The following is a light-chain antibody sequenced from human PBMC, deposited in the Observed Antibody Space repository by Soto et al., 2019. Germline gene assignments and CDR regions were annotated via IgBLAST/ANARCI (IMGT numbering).Light chain of an antibody. CDR3: QHYGDSSWT. CDR2: GTS. J-gene: IGKJ1*01. V-gene: IGKV3-20*01. Sequence: EIVLTQSPGTLSLSPGEIATLSCRADRSVSDTLLTWFQQKPCQAPRLLIFGTSNRAPGIPDRFSGSGSGTDFTLTISRLEPDDCAVYYCQHYGDSSWTFGQGTKVVIK. CDR1: RSVSDTL.